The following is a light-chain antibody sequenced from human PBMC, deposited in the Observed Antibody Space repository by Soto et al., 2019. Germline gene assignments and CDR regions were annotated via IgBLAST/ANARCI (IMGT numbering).Light chain of an antibody. CDR1: SSDVGGYNF. Sequence: ALTQPRSVSGSPGQSVTISCTGTSSDVGGYNFVAWYQQHPGKAPKFMIFDVNRRPSGVPDRFSGSKSGNTASLTISGLQAEDEADYYCCSYAGSYTGVFGTGTKVTVL. CDR2: DVN. V-gene: IGLV2-11*01. CDR3: CSYAGSYTGV. J-gene: IGLJ1*01.